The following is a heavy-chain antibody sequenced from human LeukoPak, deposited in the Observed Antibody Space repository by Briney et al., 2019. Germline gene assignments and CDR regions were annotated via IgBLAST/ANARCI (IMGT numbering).Heavy chain of an antibody. V-gene: IGHV4-59*01. CDR3: ATSPPYYYDSSGYYPPWDY. J-gene: IGHJ4*02. D-gene: IGHD3-22*01. CDR1: VGSISSYY. Sequence: SETLSLTCTVSVGSISSYYWSWIRQPPGKGLEWIGYIDYIGSTNYNPSLKSRVTISVDTSKNQFSLKLSSVTAADTAVYYCATSPPYYYDSSGYYPPWDYWGQGTLVTVSS. CDR2: IDYIGST.